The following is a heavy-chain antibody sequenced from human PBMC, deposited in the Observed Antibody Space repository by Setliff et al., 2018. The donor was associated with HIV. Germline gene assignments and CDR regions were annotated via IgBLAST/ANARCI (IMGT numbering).Heavy chain of an antibody. D-gene: IGHD1-26*01. Sequence: PGGSLSLSCAASGFTFSSYAMSWVRQAPGKGLEWVSVISGSGGSTYYADSVKGRFTISRDNSKNTLYLQMNSLRAEDTAVYYCAKDGVGATFYYYYYYMDVWGKGTTVTVSS. V-gene: IGHV3-23*01. CDR2: ISGSGGST. J-gene: IGHJ6*03. CDR3: AKDGVGATFYYYYYYMDV. CDR1: GFTFSSYA.